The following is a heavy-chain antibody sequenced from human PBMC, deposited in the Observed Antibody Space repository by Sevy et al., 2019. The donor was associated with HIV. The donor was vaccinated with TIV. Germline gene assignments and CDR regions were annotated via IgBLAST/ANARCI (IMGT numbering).Heavy chain of an antibody. CDR3: AKDQKRGLAAAGTSGFDP. J-gene: IGHJ5*02. CDR1: GFTFSSYA. D-gene: IGHD6-13*01. Sequence: GGSLRLSCAASGFTFSSYAMSWVRQAPGKGLEWVSAISGSGGSTYYADSVKGRFTISRDNSKNTLYLQMNSLRAEDTAVYYCAKDQKRGLAAAGTSGFDPWGQGTLVTVSS. CDR2: ISGSGGST. V-gene: IGHV3-23*01.